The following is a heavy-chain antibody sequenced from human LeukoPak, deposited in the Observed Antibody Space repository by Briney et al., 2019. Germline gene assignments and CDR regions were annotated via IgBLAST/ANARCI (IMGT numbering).Heavy chain of an antibody. CDR2: MNLDGREK. V-gene: IGHV3-7*01. CDR3: ARGDGFSSYSY. CDR1: GFTFSSYW. D-gene: IGHD3/OR15-3a*01. J-gene: IGHJ4*02. Sequence: GGSLRLSCAASGFTFSSYWMTWVRQAPGKGLEWVANMNLDGREKYYVDPVKGRFTISRDNAKNSLYLQMNSLTAEDTAVYYCARGDGFSSYSYWGQGALVTVSS.